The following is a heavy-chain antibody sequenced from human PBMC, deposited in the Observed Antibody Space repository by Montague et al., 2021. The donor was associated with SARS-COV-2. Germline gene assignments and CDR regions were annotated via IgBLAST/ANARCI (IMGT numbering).Heavy chain of an antibody. CDR1: GGSISTGSYY. V-gene: IGHV4-39*01. Sequence: SETLSLTCSFSGGSISTGSYYWVCIRQPPRKGLEWIGSIYYSGDTYYNPSLKSRVTISVDTSKNQFSLRLSSVTAADTAVYYCVRGGDYTDYGRVDYWGQGTLVIVSS. J-gene: IGHJ4*02. CDR2: IYYSGDT. CDR3: VRGGDYTDYGRVDY. D-gene: IGHD4-11*01.